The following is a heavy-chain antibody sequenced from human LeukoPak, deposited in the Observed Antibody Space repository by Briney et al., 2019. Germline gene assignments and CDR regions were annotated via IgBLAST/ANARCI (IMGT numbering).Heavy chain of an antibody. J-gene: IGHJ4*02. V-gene: IGHV3-11*01. CDR3: AKVFRSGYYWLFDY. CDR2: VSQSGSTI. CDR1: GFTFSDYY. D-gene: IGHD3-22*01. Sequence: GGSLRLSCTASGFTFSDYYISWIRQAPGKGLEWVSYVSQSGSTIYYADSVKGRFTISRDNGKNSLYLQMNSLRAEDTAVYYCAKVFRSGYYWLFDYWGQGTLVTVSS.